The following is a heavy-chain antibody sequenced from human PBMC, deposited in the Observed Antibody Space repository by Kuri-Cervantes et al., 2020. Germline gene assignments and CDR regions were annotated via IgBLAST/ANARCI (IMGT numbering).Heavy chain of an antibody. D-gene: IGHD4-11*01. CDR3: VSRVCSNYYFDY. J-gene: IGHJ4*02. Sequence: GESLKISCATSGFTFRSYWMHWVRQAPGRGLVWVSRINIDGNSRSYAESVKGRFTISRDNAKNTLYLQMNSLRAEDTAIYYCVSRVCSNYYFDYWGQGALVTVSS. V-gene: IGHV3-74*01. CDR2: INIDGNSR. CDR1: GFTFRSYW.